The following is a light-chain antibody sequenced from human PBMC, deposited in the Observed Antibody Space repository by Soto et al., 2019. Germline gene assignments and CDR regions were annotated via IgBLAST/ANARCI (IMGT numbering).Light chain of an antibody. CDR3: NSYTSRNTFV. Sequence: QSALTQPASVSGSPGQSITIFCTGTSSDVGGYNYVSWYQQHPGKAPKLMIYEVSNRPSGVSNRFSGSKSGNTASLTISGLQPEDAADYYCNSYTSRNTFVLGTGTKVTVL. CDR2: EVS. CDR1: SSDVGGYNY. V-gene: IGLV2-14*01. J-gene: IGLJ1*01.